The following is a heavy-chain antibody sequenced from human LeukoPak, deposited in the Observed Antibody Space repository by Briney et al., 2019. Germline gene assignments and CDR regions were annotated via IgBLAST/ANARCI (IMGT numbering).Heavy chain of an antibody. CDR1: GLSIADYT. CDR2: ISGSGGST. D-gene: IGHD6-13*01. Sequence: GGSLRLSCEASGLSIADYTMHWVRQVPGKGLEWVSAISGSGGSTYYADSVKGRFTISRDNSKNTLYLQMNSLRAEDTAVYYCATNSWSWGQGTLVTVSS. J-gene: IGHJ5*02. CDR3: ATNSWS. V-gene: IGHV3-23*01.